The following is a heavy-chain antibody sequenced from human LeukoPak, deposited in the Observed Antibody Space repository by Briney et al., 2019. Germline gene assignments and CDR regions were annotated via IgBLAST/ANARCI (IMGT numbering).Heavy chain of an antibody. Sequence: GGSLRLSCAASGFTFSSYEMNWVRQAPGKGLEWVSYISSSGSTIYYADSVKGRFTISRDNAKNSLYLQMNSLRAEDTAVYYCARDYQDLHLTEYYYYYMDVWGKGTTVTVSS. CDR2: ISSSGSTI. D-gene: IGHD1-20*01. CDR3: ARDYQDLHLTEYYYYYMDV. J-gene: IGHJ6*03. V-gene: IGHV3-48*03. CDR1: GFTFSSYE.